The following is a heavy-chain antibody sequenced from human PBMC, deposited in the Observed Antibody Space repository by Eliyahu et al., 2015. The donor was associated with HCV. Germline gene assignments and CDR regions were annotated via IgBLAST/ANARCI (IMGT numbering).Heavy chain of an antibody. D-gene: IGHD5-18*01. J-gene: IGHJ4*02. CDR1: GFTFSSYA. Sequence: EVQLLESGGGXVQPGGSXRLXCAAXGFTFSSYAMSXVRQAPGKGLXXVSAISGSGGSTYYAXSVKGRFTISRDNSKNTLYLQMNSLRAEDTAVYYCAKEGYSYGSTFLDYWGQGTLVTVSS. CDR3: AKEGYSYGSTFLDY. CDR2: ISGSGGST. V-gene: IGHV3-23*01.